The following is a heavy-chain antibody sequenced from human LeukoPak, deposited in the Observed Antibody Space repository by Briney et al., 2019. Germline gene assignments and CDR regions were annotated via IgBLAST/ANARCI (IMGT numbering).Heavy chain of an antibody. CDR2: IYPGDSDT. CDR1: GYIFTSYW. Sequence: GESLQISCKGSGYIFTSYWIGGGRQLPGKGVEWMGIIYPGDSDTRYSPSFQGQVTISADKSISTAYLQWSSLKASDTAMYYCARRIAVAGRSDFQHWGQGTLVTVSS. CDR3: ARRIAVAGRSDFQH. D-gene: IGHD6-19*01. J-gene: IGHJ1*01. V-gene: IGHV5-51*01.